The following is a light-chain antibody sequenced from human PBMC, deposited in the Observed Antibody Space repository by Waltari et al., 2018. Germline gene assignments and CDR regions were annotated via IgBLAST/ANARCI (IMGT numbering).Light chain of an antibody. V-gene: IGKV4-1*01. Sequence: DLVMTQSPDSLAVSLGERVPINCQSSQSLLYNSNDNNYSAWYQQKPGQPTKLLFYWSPTRRCVVPDRISGSGSATDFTPTSSILQADDVAVYYCQQYYSRRTFGQGTRVEIK. CDR2: WSP. CDR1: QSLLYNSNDNNY. CDR3: QQYYSRRT. J-gene: IGKJ1*01.